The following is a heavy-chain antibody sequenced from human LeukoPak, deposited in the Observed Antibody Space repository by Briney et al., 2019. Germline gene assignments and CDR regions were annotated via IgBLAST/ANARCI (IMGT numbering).Heavy chain of an antibody. V-gene: IGHV3-30-3*01. CDR1: GFTFSSYA. CDR3: ARDGLSNRHRIVVVPFYGMDV. Sequence: PGGSLRLSCAASGFTFSSYAMHWVRQAPGKGLEWVAVISYDGSNKYYADSVKGRFTISRDNSKNTLYLQMNSLRAEDTAVYYCARDGLSNRHRIVVVPFYGMDVWGQGTTVTVSS. J-gene: IGHJ6*02. CDR2: ISYDGSNK. D-gene: IGHD3-22*01.